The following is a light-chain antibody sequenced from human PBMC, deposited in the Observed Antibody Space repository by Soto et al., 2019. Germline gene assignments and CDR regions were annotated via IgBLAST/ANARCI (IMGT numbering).Light chain of an antibody. Sequence: EIVMTQSPATLSVSPGERVTLSCRASQSVSSNLAWYQLKPGQAPRLLIYGASTRATGIPARFSGGGSETEFTLTISSLQSDYCQQYHNWPPTTFAQGTKVEIK. V-gene: IGKV3-15*01. CDR2: GAS. CDR1: QSVSSN. J-gene: IGKJ1*01. CDR3: QQYHNWPPTT.